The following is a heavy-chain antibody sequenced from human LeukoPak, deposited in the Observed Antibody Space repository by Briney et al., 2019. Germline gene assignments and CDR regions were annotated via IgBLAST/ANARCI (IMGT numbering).Heavy chain of an antibody. D-gene: IGHD3-9*01. V-gene: IGHV3-48*03. Sequence: GGSLRLSCAASGFTFSSFEMHWVRQAPGKGLEWVSYISSSGDTLYYANSMKGRFTISRDNAKNSLYLQMSSLRAEDTAVYYCVGADYDILTGYYIDYWGQGTLVTVSS. CDR2: ISSSGDTL. J-gene: IGHJ4*02. CDR3: VGADYDILTGYYIDY. CDR1: GFTFSSFE.